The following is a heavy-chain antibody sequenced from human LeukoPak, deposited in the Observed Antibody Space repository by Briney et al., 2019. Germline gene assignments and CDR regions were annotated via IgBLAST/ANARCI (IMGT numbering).Heavy chain of an antibody. Sequence: GGSLRLSCAASGFTFSSYSMNWVRQAPGKGPEWVSSISSSSSYIYYADSVKGRFTISRDNAKNSLYLQMNSLRAEDTAVYYCARAGYYDSSGYSYWGQGTLVTVSS. V-gene: IGHV3-21*01. D-gene: IGHD3-22*01. CDR1: GFTFSSYS. CDR2: ISSSSSYI. CDR3: ARAGYYDSSGYSY. J-gene: IGHJ4*02.